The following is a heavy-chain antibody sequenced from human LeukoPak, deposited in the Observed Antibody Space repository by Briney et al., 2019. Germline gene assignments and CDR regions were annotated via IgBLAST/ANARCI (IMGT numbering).Heavy chain of an antibody. CDR2: IIPIFGTA. Sequence: ASVKVSCEASGGTFSSYAISWVRQAPGQGLEWMGGIIPIFGTANYAQKFQGRVTITADESTSTAYMELSSLRSEDTAVYYCARGAAMNDYGDFFDYWGQGTLVTVSS. J-gene: IGHJ4*02. CDR3: ARGAAMNDYGDFFDY. D-gene: IGHD4-17*01. CDR1: GGTFSSYA. V-gene: IGHV1-69*13.